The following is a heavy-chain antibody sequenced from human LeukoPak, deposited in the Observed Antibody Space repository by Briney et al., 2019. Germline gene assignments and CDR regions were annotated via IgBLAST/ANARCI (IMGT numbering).Heavy chain of an antibody. V-gene: IGHV4-59*08. Sequence: SETLSLTCTVSGGSISSYYWSWIRQPPGKGLEWIGDIYYSGSTNYNPSPKSRVTISVDTSKNQFSLRLGSVTAADTAVYYSARLASGSYGPLTPFDYWGQGTLVTVSS. CDR3: ARLASGSYGPLTPFDY. CDR1: GGSISSYY. D-gene: IGHD1-26*01. CDR2: IYYSGST. J-gene: IGHJ4*02.